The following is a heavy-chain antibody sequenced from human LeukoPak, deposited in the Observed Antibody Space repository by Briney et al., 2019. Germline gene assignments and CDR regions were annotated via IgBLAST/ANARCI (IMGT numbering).Heavy chain of an antibody. CDR2: ISGSGGST. CDR3: AKVVISSGWNFDY. V-gene: IGHV3-23*01. Sequence: GGSLRLSCAASGFTFSSYAMSWVRQAPGKGLEWVSAISGSGGSTYYADSVKGRFTISRDNSKNTLYLQVNSLRAEDTAVYYCAKVVISSGWNFDYWGQGTLVTVSS. D-gene: IGHD6-19*01. CDR1: GFTFSSYA. J-gene: IGHJ4*02.